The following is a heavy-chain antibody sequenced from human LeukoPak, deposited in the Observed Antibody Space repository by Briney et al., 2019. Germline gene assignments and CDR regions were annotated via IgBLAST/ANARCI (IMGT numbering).Heavy chain of an antibody. J-gene: IGHJ4*02. CDR3: AKRPNYYDSSGFLPYYFDY. CDR1: GFTFSSYA. Sequence: GGSLRLSCAASGFTFSSYAMSWVRQAPGKGLEWVSGISGSGDSTYYADSVKGRFTISRGNSKNTLYLQMNSLRAEDTAVYYCAKRPNYYDSSGFLPYYFDYWGQGTLVTVSS. V-gene: IGHV3-23*01. CDR2: ISGSGDST. D-gene: IGHD3-22*01.